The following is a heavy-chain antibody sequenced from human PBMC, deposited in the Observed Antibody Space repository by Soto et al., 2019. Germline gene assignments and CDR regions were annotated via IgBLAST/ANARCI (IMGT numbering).Heavy chain of an antibody. D-gene: IGHD3-16*01. V-gene: IGHV3-53*02. Sequence: EVQLVESGGGLIQPGGSLRLSCAVSGFDVSTNYMSWVCQAPGKGLEWVSVIYRGETTYYADSVKGRFTISRDNSKNTVVLQMKSLRAEDTAVYYCASVRGSEHQLGDYFDYWGQGTLVTVSS. CDR3: ASVRGSEHQLGDYFDY. J-gene: IGHJ4*02. CDR1: GFDVSTNY. CDR2: IYRGETT.